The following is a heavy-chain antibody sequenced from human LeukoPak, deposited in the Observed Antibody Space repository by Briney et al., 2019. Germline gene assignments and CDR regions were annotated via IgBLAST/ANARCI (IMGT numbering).Heavy chain of an antibody. V-gene: IGHV3-23*01. CDR3: AKNGGWSSGFWFDP. J-gene: IGHJ5*02. CDR1: GFTFNNYA. D-gene: IGHD6-19*01. Sequence: GGSLRLSCAASGFTFNNYAMSWVRQAPGKGLEWVSTISGSGVGTNYADSVKGRFTISRDNSKNTLYLQMNSLRAEDTAVYCCAKNGGWSSGFWFDPWGQGTLATVSS. CDR2: ISGSGVGT.